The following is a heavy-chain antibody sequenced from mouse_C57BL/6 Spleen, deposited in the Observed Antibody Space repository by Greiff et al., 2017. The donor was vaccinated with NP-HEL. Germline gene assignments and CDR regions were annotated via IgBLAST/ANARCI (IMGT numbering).Heavy chain of an antibody. J-gene: IGHJ4*01. CDR1: GFTFSSYG. D-gene: IGHD3-1*01. V-gene: IGHV5-6*01. CDR3: ARKGLDYYAMDY. Sequence: EVHLVESGGDLVKPGGSLKLSCAASGFTFSSYGMSWVRQTPDKRLEWVATISSGGSYTYYPDSVKGRFTISRDNAKNTLYLQMSSLKSEDTAMYYCARKGLDYYAMDYWGQGTSVTVSS. CDR2: ISSGGSYT.